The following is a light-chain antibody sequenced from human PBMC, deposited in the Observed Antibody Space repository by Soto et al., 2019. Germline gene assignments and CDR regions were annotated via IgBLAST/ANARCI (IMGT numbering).Light chain of an antibody. Sequence: QSVLTQPPSASGSPGQSVTISCTRTSSDVGGYSYVSWYQQHPGKAPRLILYEVIKRPSGVPDRFSGSKSGNTASLTVSGLQAEDEAEYYCSSYADTDNMLFGGGTKVTVL. CDR2: EVI. J-gene: IGLJ2*01. V-gene: IGLV2-8*01. CDR1: SSDVGGYSY. CDR3: SSYADTDNML.